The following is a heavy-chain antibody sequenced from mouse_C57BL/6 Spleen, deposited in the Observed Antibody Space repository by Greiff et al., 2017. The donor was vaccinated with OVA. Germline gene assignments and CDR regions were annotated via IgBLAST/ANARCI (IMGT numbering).Heavy chain of an antibody. CDR2: ISYDGSN. Sequence: EVKLLESGPGLVKPSQSLSLTCSVTGYSITSGYYWNWIRQFPGNKLEWMGYISYDGSNNYNPSLKNRISITRDTSKNQFFLKLNSVTTEDTATYYCARTIYYDYLFAYWGQGTLVTVSA. CDR1: GYSITSGYY. V-gene: IGHV3-6*01. CDR3: ARTIYYDYLFAY. D-gene: IGHD2-4*01. J-gene: IGHJ3*01.